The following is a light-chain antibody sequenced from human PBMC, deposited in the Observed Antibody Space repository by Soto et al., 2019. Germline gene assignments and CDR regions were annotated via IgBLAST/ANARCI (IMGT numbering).Light chain of an antibody. J-gene: IGLJ2*01. CDR1: SSDVGSYNL. V-gene: IGLV2-23*01. Sequence: QLVLTQPASVSGSPGQSITISCTGTSSDVGSYNLVSWYQQHPGKAPKLMIYEGSKRPSGVSNRFSGSKSANSASLTISGLQAEDEAVYYCCSFAGSSPLFGGGTKLTVL. CDR2: EGS. CDR3: CSFAGSSPL.